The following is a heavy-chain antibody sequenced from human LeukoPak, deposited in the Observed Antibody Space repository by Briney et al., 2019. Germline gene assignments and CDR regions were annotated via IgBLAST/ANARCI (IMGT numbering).Heavy chain of an antibody. Sequence: SETLSLTCAVYGGSISGSYWSWIRQPPGKGLEWIGEINHSGTTNYNPSLKSRVTISVDTSKDQFSLKLSSVTAADTAVYYCAIDYFDSSGYEGNAFDIWGQGTMVTVSS. J-gene: IGHJ3*02. CDR2: INHSGTT. D-gene: IGHD3-22*01. V-gene: IGHV4-34*01. CDR1: GGSISGSY. CDR3: AIDYFDSSGYEGNAFDI.